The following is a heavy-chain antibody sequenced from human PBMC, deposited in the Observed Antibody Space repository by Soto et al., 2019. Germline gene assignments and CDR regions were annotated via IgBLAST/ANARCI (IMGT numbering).Heavy chain of an antibody. CDR2: ISYDGSNK. CDR1: GFTFSSYG. J-gene: IGHJ6*02. D-gene: IGHD3-10*01. V-gene: IGHV3-30*18. CDR3: AKDLGPMVRGVITSNYYGMDV. Sequence: QVQLVESGGGVVQPGRSLRLSCAASGFTFSSYGMHWVRQAPGKGLEWVAVISYDGSNKYYADSVKGRFTISRDNSKNTLYLQMNSLRAEDTAVYYCAKDLGPMVRGVITSNYYGMDVWGQGTTVTVSS.